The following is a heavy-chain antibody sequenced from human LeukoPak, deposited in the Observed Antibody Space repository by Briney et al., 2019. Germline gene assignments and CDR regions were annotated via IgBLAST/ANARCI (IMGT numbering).Heavy chain of an antibody. CDR3: ARGIAAAGAASDY. CDR2: INPNSGGT. Sequence: ASVKVSCKAFGYSLTNYYVHWVRQAPGQGLEWMGWINPNSGGTNYAQKFQGRVTITTDESTSTAYMELSSLRSEDTAVYYCARGIAAAGAASDYWGQGTLVTASS. CDR1: GYSLTNYY. J-gene: IGHJ4*02. V-gene: IGHV1-2*02. D-gene: IGHD6-13*01.